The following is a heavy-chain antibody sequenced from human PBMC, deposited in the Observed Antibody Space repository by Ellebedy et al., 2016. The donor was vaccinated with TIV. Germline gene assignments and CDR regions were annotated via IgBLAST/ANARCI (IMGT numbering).Heavy chain of an antibody. Sequence: PGGSLRLSCAASGFTFSNNARSWVRQAPGKGLEWVAGISDSGSSTYYADSVKCRFTISRDNSKDTLFLQMNSLRAEDKAIYFCERDQVGVGSAFDVWGKGTMVTVS. CDR3: ERDQVGVGSAFDV. CDR1: GFTFSNNA. V-gene: IGHV3-23*01. D-gene: IGHD1-26*01. CDR2: ISDSGSST. J-gene: IGHJ3*01.